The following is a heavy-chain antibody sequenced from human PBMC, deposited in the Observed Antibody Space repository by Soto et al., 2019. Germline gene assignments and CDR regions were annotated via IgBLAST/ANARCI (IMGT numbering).Heavy chain of an antibody. V-gene: IGHV3-23*01. CDR2: ISGSGGST. CDR1: GFTFGSYA. D-gene: IGHD3-16*01. CDR3: AKDQQYVYGGGWFDP. J-gene: IGHJ5*02. Sequence: EVQLLESGGGLVQPGGSLRLSCAASGFTFGSYAMSWVRQAPGKGLEWVSAISGSGGSTYYADSVKGRFTISRDNSKNTLYLQMNSLRAEDTAVYYCAKDQQYVYGGGWFDPWGQGTLVTVSS.